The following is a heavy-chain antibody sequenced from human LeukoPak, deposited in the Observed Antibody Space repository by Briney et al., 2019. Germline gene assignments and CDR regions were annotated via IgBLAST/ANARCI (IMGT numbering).Heavy chain of an antibody. J-gene: IGHJ4*02. CDR2: IISSSSFI. D-gene: IGHD2-2*01. Sequence: GGSLRLSCAASGFTFSSYTMNWVRQAPGKGLEWVSSIISSSSFIYYADSVKGRFTIYRDNAKNSLYLQMNSLRAEDTAVYYCARDFGGYCSSSSCYLGFLDYWGQGTLVTVSS. CDR1: GFTFSSYT. CDR3: ARDFGGYCSSSSCYLGFLDY. V-gene: IGHV3-21*03.